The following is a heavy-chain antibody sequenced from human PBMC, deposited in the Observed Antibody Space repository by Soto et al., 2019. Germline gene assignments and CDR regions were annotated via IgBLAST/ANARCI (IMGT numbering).Heavy chain of an antibody. V-gene: IGHV6-1*01. D-gene: IGHD6-19*01. Sequence: PSQTLSLTCAISGDSVSSNSAAWNWIRQSPSRGLEWLGRTYYRSKWYNDYAVSVKSRITINPDTSKNQFSLQLNSVTPEDTALYYCARARLEQWHKEGYYGMDVWGQGTTVTVSS. CDR1: GDSVSSNSAA. CDR3: ARARLEQWHKEGYYGMDV. CDR2: TYYRSKWYN. J-gene: IGHJ6*02.